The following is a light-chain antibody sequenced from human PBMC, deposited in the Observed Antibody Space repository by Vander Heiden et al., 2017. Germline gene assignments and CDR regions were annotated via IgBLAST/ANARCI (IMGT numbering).Light chain of an antibody. CDR3: QAWDSSTGV. CDR1: KLGDKY. J-gene: IGLJ1*01. V-gene: IGLV3-1*01. Sequence: SYELTQPPSVSVSPGQTASITCSGDKLGDKYASGYQQKPGQSPVLVIYQDTKRPSGIPERFSGSNSGNTATLTISRTQATDEADYYCQAWDSSTGVFGTGTKVTVL. CDR2: QDT.